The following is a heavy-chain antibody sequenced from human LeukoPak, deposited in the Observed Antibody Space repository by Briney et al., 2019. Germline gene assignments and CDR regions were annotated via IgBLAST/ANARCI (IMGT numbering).Heavy chain of an antibody. CDR2: INPNSGDT. V-gene: IGHV1-2*02. CDR1: GYTFTGYY. D-gene: IGHD6-19*01. Sequence: ASVKVSCKASGYTFTGYYMRWVRQAPGQGLEWMGWINPNSGDTSYTQKFQGRVTMTRDTSITTAYMELSRLRSDDTAVYYCATTYNSGWYHDYWGQGTLVTVSS. J-gene: IGHJ4*02. CDR3: ATTYNSGWYHDY.